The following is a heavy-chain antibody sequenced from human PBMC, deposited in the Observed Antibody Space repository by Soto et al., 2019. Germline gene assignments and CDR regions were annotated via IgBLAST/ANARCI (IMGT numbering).Heavy chain of an antibody. J-gene: IGHJ4*02. Sequence: PSETLSLTCTVSGGSISSSSYYWGWIRQPPGKGLEWIGSIYYSGSTYYNPSLKSRVTISVDTSKNQFSLKLSSVTAADTAEYYCTRVDTPMVMGPGFAYWGQGTLVTVSS. CDR1: GGSISSSSYY. D-gene: IGHD5-18*01. V-gene: IGHV4-39*01. CDR2: IYYSGST. CDR3: TRVDTPMVMGPGFAY.